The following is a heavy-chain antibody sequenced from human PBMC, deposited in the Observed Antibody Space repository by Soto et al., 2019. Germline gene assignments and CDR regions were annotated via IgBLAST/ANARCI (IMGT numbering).Heavy chain of an antibody. V-gene: IGHV1-46*01. CDR2: INTSSGNT. Sequence: QVQLVQSGAEVKKPGASVKLSCRASGYTFTSYYIHWVRQAPGQGLEWLAMINTSSGNTNYAQDFQGTVTLTMDTSTTTVYMELSGLRAEDTAIFYCARDLAEVDHWGQETLFTVSS. CDR1: GYTFTSYY. D-gene: IGHD3-3*02. CDR3: ARDLAEVDH. J-gene: IGHJ4*02.